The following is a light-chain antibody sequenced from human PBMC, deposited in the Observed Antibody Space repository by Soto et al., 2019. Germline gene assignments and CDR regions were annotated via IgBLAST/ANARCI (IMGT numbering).Light chain of an antibody. CDR1: QGIRNA. CDR2: AAS. V-gene: IGKV1-27*01. Sequence: DIQMTQSPSSLSASVGDRVTITCRASQGIRNALAWYQQRPGKVPKLLMYAASTLQSGVPSRFSGSGSGTDFTLTISSLQPEDVATYYCQKYDSAPTFGHGTKVEIK. CDR3: QKYDSAPT. J-gene: IGKJ1*01.